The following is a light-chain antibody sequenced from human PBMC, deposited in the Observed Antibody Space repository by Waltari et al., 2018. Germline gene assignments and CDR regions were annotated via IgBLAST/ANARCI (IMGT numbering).Light chain of an antibody. V-gene: IGLV1-40*01. Sequence: QSVLTQPPSVSGAPGQRVTISSPGTSSNTGAGYDVHWYQQLPGTAPKLLIYGNSNRPSGVPDRFSGSKSGTSASLAITGLQAEDEADYYCQSYDSSLKVFGTGTKVTVL. J-gene: IGLJ1*01. CDR1: SSNTGAGYD. CDR2: GNS. CDR3: QSYDSSLKV.